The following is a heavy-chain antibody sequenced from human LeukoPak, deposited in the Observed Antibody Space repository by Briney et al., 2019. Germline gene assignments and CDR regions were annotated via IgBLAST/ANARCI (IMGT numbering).Heavy chain of an antibody. CDR3: ARGDSSTGWWFDP. CDR1: GFTFSNNW. D-gene: IGHD6-13*01. J-gene: IGHJ5*02. CDR2: INPDGGTE. Sequence: GGSLRLSCAASGFTFSNNWMSWVRQAEGKGLGWVANINPDGGTEYYVGSGKGRFTISRDNAKSSLYLEMNSLRDEDTAVYYCARGDSSTGWWFDPWGQGTRVTVSS. V-gene: IGHV3-7*01.